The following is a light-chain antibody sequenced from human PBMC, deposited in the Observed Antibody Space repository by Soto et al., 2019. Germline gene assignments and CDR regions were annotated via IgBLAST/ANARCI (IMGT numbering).Light chain of an antibody. V-gene: IGKV3-15*01. CDR2: GAS. Sequence: EIVMTQSPATLSVSPGERATVSCRASQSVSSNLAWYQQKLGQAPRLLIYGASIRATGIPARFSGSGSGTDFTLTISSLQSEDFAVYYCQQYNTWPPITFGQGTRLEI. CDR1: QSVSSN. CDR3: QQYNTWPPIT. J-gene: IGKJ5*01.